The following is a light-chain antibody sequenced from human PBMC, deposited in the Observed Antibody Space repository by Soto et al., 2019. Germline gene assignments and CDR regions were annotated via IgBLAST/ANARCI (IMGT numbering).Light chain of an antibody. J-gene: IGKJ2*01. CDR2: WAS. V-gene: IGKV4-1*01. CDR3: QQYYSTPYT. CDR1: PSVLSSSNNKNY. Sequence: DFVMTQTPDSLAVSLGERATINCKSSPSVLSSSNNKNYLAWYQQKPGKPPKLLIYWASTRDSGVPDRFSGSGSGTDFTLTISSLQAEDVAVYYCQQYYSTPYTFGPGTKLEIK.